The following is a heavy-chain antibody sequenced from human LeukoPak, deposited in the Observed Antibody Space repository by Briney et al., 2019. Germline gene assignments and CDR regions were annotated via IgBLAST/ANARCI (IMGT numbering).Heavy chain of an antibody. CDR1: GYTFTIYG. V-gene: IGHV1-18*01. D-gene: IGHD3-9*01. Sequence: ASVKVSCKASGYTFTIYGISWVRQAPGQGLEWMGWISAYNGNTNYAQKLRGRVTMTTDTSTTTAYMELRSLRSDDTAVYYCARGLRYFDWLFSPFDYWGQGTLVTVSS. J-gene: IGHJ4*02. CDR2: ISAYNGNT. CDR3: ARGLRYFDWLFSPFDY.